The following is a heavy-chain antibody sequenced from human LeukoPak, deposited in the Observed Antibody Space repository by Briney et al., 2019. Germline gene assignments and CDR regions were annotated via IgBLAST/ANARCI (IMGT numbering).Heavy chain of an antibody. CDR1: GGSISSYY. CDR3: ARERAPNYYYGMDV. V-gene: IGHV4-59*01. Sequence: PSETLSLTRTVSGGSISSYYWSWIRQPPGKGLEWIGYIYYSGSTNYNPSLKSRVTISVDTSKNQFSLKLSSVTAADTAVYYCARERAPNYYYGMDVWGQGTTVTVSS. J-gene: IGHJ6*02. CDR2: IYYSGST.